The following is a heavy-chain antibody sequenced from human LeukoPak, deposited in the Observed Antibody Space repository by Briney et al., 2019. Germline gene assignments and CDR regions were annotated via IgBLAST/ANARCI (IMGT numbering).Heavy chain of an antibody. CDR3: ARSYSGYDVFFDY. D-gene: IGHD5-12*01. J-gene: IGHJ4*02. CDR2: ISYDGSNK. Sequence: PGGSLRLSCAASGITFSSYAMHWVRQAPGKGLEWVAVISYDGSNKYYADSVKGRFTISRDNSKNTLYLQMNSLRAEDTAVYYCARSYSGYDVFFDYWGQGTLVTVSS. V-gene: IGHV3-30-3*01. CDR1: GITFSSYA.